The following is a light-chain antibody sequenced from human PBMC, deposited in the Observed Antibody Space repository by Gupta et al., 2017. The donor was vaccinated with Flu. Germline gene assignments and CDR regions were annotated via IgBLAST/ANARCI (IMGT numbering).Light chain of an antibody. CDR2: DNY. Sequence: QSVLMQPPSVSAAPGQKVAISCSGSSSNIGNNYVSWYQQLPGAAPKLLIYDNYKRPSGIPDRFSGSRSGTSATLAITGLQTGDEADYYCATWDSSVSAEVFGGGTKLTVL. CDR3: ATWDSSVSAEV. V-gene: IGLV1-51*01. J-gene: IGLJ3*02. CDR1: SSNIGNNY.